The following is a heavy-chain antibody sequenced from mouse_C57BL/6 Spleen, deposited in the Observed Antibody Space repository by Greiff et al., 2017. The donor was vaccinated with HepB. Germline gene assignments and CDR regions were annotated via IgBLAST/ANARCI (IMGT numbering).Heavy chain of an antibody. CDR1: GYTFTSYW. CDR2: IHPNSGST. V-gene: IGHV1-64*01. CDR3: ARGIAITTVVATDFDY. D-gene: IGHD1-1*01. J-gene: IGHJ2*01. Sequence: QVQLKQPGAELVKPGASVKLSCKASGYTFTSYWMHWVKQRPGQGLEWIGMIHPNSGSTNYNEKFKSKATLTVDKSSSTAYMQLSSLTSEDSAVYYCARGIAITTVVATDFDYWGQGTTLTVSS.